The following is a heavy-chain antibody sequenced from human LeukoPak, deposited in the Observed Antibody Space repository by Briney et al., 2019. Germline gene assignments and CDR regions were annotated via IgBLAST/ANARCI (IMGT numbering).Heavy chain of an antibody. Sequence: PSETLSLTCVVHGGSFSGYYWSWIRQPPGKGLEWIGEINHSGSTNYNPSLKSRVTISVDTSKNQFSLKLSSVTAADTAVYYCARAHLGYCSGGSCESWFDPWGQGTLVTVSS. V-gene: IGHV4-34*01. CDR3: ARAHLGYCSGGSCESWFDP. CDR1: GGSFSGYY. D-gene: IGHD2-15*01. CDR2: INHSGST. J-gene: IGHJ5*02.